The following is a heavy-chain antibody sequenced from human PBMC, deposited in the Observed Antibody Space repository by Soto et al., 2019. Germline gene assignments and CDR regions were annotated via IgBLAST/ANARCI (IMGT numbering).Heavy chain of an antibody. V-gene: IGHV4-59*01. CDR3: ASILLLTEGGLDP. J-gene: IGHJ5*02. CDR2: IYYSGST. D-gene: IGHD3-22*01. CDR1: GGSISSYY. Sequence: SETLSLTCTVSGGSISSYYWSWIRQPPGKGLEWIGYIYYSGSTNYNPSLKSRVTISVDTSKNQFSLKLSSVTAADTAVYYCASILLLTEGGLDPRGQGTLVTGSS.